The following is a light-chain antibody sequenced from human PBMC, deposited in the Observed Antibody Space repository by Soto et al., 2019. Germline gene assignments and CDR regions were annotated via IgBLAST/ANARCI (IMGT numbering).Light chain of an antibody. J-gene: IGLJ2*01. Sequence: QSVLTQPASVSGSPGQSITISCTGTSSDVGGYKYVSWYQQHPGKAPKLIIHEVSSRPSGVSSRFSGSKSSNTASLTISGLQAEDEADYYCSSYTSSATLVFGVGTKLTVL. CDR1: SSDVGGYKY. CDR2: EVS. CDR3: SSYTSSATLV. V-gene: IGLV2-14*01.